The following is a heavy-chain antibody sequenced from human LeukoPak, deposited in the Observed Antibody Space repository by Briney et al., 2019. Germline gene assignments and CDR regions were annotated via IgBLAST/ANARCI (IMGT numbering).Heavy chain of an antibody. CDR1: GFTFSSYG. CDR3: ARDGRERIAAAGKIFDY. J-gene: IGHJ4*02. Sequence: PGGSLRLSCAASGFTFSSYGMHWVRQAPGKGLEWVAVIWYDGSNKYYADSVKGRFTISRDNSKNTLYLQMNSLRAEDTAVYYCARDGRERIAAAGKIFDYWGQGTLVTVSS. D-gene: IGHD6-13*01. V-gene: IGHV3-33*01. CDR2: IWYDGSNK.